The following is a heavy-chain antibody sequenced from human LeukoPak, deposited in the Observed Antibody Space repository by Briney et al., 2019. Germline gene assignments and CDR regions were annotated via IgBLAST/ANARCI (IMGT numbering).Heavy chain of an antibody. J-gene: IGHJ4*02. Sequence: SVKVSCKASGGTFSSYAISWVRQAPGQGLEWMRRIIPIFGTANYAQKFQGRVTITTDESTSTVYMELSSLRSEDTAVYYCARGDSGSYDYWGQGTLVTVSS. CDR3: ARGDSGSYDY. CDR2: IIPIFGTA. V-gene: IGHV1-69*05. D-gene: IGHD1-26*01. CDR1: GGTFSSYA.